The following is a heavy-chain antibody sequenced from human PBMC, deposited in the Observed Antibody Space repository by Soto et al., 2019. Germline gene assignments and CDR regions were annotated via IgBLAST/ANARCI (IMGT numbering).Heavy chain of an antibody. V-gene: IGHV3-11*06. Sequence: PGGSLRLSCAGSGFTFGDSYMSWICQAPGKGLEWLSYISPGSRYPAYADSVKGRFTISRDNAKRSLYLQMMSLTAEDTAIYYCVRGGRVGLFHPWGQGTMVTISS. D-gene: IGHD2-8*02. CDR3: VRGGRVGLFHP. CDR1: GFTFGDSY. J-gene: IGHJ5*02. CDR2: ISPGSRYP.